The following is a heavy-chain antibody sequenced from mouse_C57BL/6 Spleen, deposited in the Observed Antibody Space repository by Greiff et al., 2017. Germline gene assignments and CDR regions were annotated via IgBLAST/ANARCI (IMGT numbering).Heavy chain of an antibody. CDR3: ARLITTVVVYWYFDV. Sequence: EVKLVESGGGLVQPGGSLSLSCAASGFTFTDYYMSWVRQPPGKALEWLGFIRNKANGYTTEYSASVQGRFTISRDNYQIILYLQMNALRAEDSSTYYCARLITTVVVYWYFDVWGTGTTVTVSA. J-gene: IGHJ1*03. D-gene: IGHD1-1*01. V-gene: IGHV7-3*01. CDR1: GFTFTDYY. CDR2: IRNKANGYTT.